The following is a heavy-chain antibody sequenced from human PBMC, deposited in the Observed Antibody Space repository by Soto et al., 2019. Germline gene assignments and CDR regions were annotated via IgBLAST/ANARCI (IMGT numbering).Heavy chain of an antibody. J-gene: IGHJ4*02. CDR1: GFTFSSYA. CDR3: AKTPELYGDSATFDY. D-gene: IGHD4-17*01. Sequence: GGSLRLSCAASGFTFSSYAMSWVRQAPGKGLEWVSAISGSGGSTYYADSVKGRFTISRDNSKNTLYLQVNSLRAEDTAVYYCAKTPELYGDSATFDYWGQGTLVTVSS. CDR2: ISGSGGST. V-gene: IGHV3-23*01.